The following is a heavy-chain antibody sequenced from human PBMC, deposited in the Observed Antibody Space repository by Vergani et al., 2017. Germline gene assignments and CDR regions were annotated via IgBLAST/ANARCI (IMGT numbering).Heavy chain of an antibody. CDR3: ARISGGSAPYLHY. CDR1: GFTFGDYY. D-gene: IGHD2-15*01. CDR2: IKRDGTER. Sequence: EVHLEESGGGLVQPGGSLRLSCAASGFTFGDYYMAWIRLAPGKGLDWVASIKRDGTERFYVDSVKGRFTISRDNAKTTLYLQRNSLRDEDRGVYYCARISGGSAPYLHYWGQGTLVTVAS. V-gene: IGHV3-7*01. J-gene: IGHJ1*01.